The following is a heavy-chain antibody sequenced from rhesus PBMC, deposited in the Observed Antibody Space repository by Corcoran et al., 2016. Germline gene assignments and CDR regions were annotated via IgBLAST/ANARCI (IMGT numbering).Heavy chain of an antibody. CDR1: GGSISGYY. D-gene: IGHD3-16*01. CDR2: IGGSMGRT. J-gene: IGHJ4*01. Sequence: QVQLQESGPGLVKPSETLSLTCAVSGGSISGYYWNWIRHPPGKGLEWMGSIGGSMGRTSSNPSIKRRVTISTDPSKNLFSRKLSSVTAAEPAVYYCARIGVDYSGSYYYPNYFDYWGQGVLVTVSS. CDR3: ARIGVDYSGSYYYPNYFDY. V-gene: IGHV4-165*02.